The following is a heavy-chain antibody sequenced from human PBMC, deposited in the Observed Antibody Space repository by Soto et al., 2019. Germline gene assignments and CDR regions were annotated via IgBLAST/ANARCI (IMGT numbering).Heavy chain of an antibody. J-gene: IGHJ6*02. CDR3: ARDESPQSHYYYGMDV. CDR2: IWYDGSNK. CDR1: GFTFSSYG. Sequence: QVQLVESGGGVVQPGRSLRLSCAASGFTFSSYGMHWVRQAPGKGLEWVAVIWYDGSNKYYADSVKGRFTISRDNSKNTLYLQRNSLRAEDTAVYYCARDESPQSHYYYGMDVWGQGTTVTVSS. V-gene: IGHV3-33*01.